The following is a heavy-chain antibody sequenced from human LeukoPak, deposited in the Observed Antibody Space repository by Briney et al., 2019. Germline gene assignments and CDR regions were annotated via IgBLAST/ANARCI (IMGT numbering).Heavy chain of an antibody. V-gene: IGHV1-8*01. J-gene: IGHJ4*02. D-gene: IGHD4-23*01. CDR2: MKPNSGNT. CDR3: ATELRWKDH. Sequence: ASVKVSCKASGYTFTNYDINWVRQATGQGLEWMGYMKPNSGNTGYAQKFQGRVTMARDTSISTAYMELSSLTSEDTAVYYCATELRWKDHWGQGTLVTVSS. CDR1: GYTFTNYD.